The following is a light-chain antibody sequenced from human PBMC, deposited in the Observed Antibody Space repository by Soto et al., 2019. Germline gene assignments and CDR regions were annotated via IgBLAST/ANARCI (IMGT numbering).Light chain of an antibody. CDR1: RPNLGTYYD. J-gene: IGLJ2*01. CDR3: QSYDSSLSHVV. Sequence: QSVLTQPPSVSGAPGQRVTIPCTGHRPNLGTYYDVHWYQQLPGTVPKLLIYGDNNRPSGVPDRFSGSKSGTSASLAITGLQAEDEADYYCQSYDSSLSHVVFGGGTKLTVL. CDR2: GDN. V-gene: IGLV1-40*01.